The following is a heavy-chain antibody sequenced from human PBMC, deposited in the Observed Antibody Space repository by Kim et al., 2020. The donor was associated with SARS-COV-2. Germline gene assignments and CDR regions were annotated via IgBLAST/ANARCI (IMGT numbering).Heavy chain of an antibody. J-gene: IGHJ6*02. CDR2: INPSGGST. CDR1: GYTFTSYY. CDR3: ARDLVVATTAGGYYYYYYGMDV. D-gene: IGHD5-12*01. V-gene: IGHV1-46*01. Sequence: ASVKVSCKASGYTFTSYYMHWVRQAPGQGLEWMGIINPSGGSTSYAQKFQGRVTMTRDTSTSTVYMELSSLRSEDTAVYYCARDLVVATTAGGYYYYYYGMDVWGQGTTVTVSS.